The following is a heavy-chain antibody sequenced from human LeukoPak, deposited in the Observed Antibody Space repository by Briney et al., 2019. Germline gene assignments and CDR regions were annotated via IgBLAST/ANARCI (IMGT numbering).Heavy chain of an antibody. Sequence: GESLKISCKGSGYSFTSYWIGWVRQRPGKGLEWMGIIYPGDSDTRYSPSFQGQVTISADKSISTAYLQWSSLKASDTAMYYCARQRVVRGVIITEGFDPWGQGTLVTVSS. CDR3: ARQRVVRGVIITEGFDP. CDR1: GYSFTSYW. J-gene: IGHJ5*02. CDR2: IYPGDSDT. V-gene: IGHV5-51*01. D-gene: IGHD3-10*01.